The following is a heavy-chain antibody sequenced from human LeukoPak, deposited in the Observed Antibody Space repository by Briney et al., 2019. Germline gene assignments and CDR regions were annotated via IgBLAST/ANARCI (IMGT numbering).Heavy chain of an antibody. J-gene: IGHJ4*02. CDR2: IKSKTDGGTT. CDR1: GFTFSNAW. V-gene: IGHV3-15*01. CDR3: ASSCGGDCNPPSPPGFFDY. Sequence: GGSLRLSCAASGFTFSNAWMSWVRQAPGKGLEWVGRIKSKTDGGTTDYAAPVKGRFTISRDNSKNTLYLQMNSLRAEDTAVYYCASSCGGDCNPPSPPGFFDYWGQGTLVTVSS. D-gene: IGHD2-21*02.